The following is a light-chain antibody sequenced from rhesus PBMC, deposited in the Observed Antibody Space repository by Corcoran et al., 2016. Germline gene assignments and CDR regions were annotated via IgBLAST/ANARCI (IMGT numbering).Light chain of an antibody. Sequence: DIQMTQSPSSLSASVGDRVTITCQASQSLSKYLNWYQQKPGKIPKLLIYRASSLQSGIPSRFRGSGSVTDFTLTISSLQPEDFATYFCPTGYSSPYSFGQGAKVEVK. J-gene: IGKJ2*01. CDR1: QSLSKY. V-gene: IGKV1S9*01. CDR3: PTGYSSPYS. CDR2: RAS.